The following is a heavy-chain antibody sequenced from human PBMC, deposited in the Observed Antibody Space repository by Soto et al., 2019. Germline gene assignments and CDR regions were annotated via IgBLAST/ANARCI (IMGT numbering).Heavy chain of an antibody. Sequence: QVQLVQSGAEVRKPGSSVKVSCKSSGGTFSRRAISWVRQAPGQGLEWMGGIIPIFGTANHAQKFQGRVTIIADESTSTVYMELSSLRCEDTAMYYCARGWGYDSNDYYYAYWGQGTLVIVSS. J-gene: IGHJ4*02. CDR2: IIPIFGTA. CDR3: ARGWGYDSNDYYYAY. CDR1: GGTFSRRA. V-gene: IGHV1-69*01. D-gene: IGHD3-22*01.